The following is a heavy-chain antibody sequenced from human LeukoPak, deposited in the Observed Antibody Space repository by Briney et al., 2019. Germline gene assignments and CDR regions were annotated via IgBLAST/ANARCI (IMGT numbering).Heavy chain of an antibody. Sequence: PGGSLRLSCAASGFTIRRFWMSWVRQSPGKGLEWVANIQPDGSENYYVDAVRGRFTISRDNAKDSLYPQMNSLRAEDTAVYYCARLDFWSGYLDYWGQGTPVTVSS. D-gene: IGHD3-3*01. V-gene: IGHV3-7*05. CDR2: IQPDGSEN. J-gene: IGHJ4*02. CDR3: ARLDFWSGYLDY. CDR1: GFTIRRFW.